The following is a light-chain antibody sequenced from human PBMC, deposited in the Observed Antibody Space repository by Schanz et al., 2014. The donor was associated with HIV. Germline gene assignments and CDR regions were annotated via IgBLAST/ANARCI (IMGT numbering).Light chain of an antibody. J-gene: IGLJ2*01. CDR1: SSDVGDYNY. V-gene: IGLV2-8*01. CDR3: TSYAGSNNLV. Sequence: QSALTQPPSASGSPGQSVTLSCTGTSSDVGDYNYVSWYQQHPGKAPKLLIYEVSKRPLGVPDRFSGSKSGNTASLTVSRLQAEDEADYYCTSYAGSNNLVFGGGTKLTVL. CDR2: EVS.